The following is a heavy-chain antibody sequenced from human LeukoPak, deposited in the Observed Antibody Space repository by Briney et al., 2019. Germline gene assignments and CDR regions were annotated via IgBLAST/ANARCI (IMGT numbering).Heavy chain of an antibody. CDR2: FDPGDGET. Sequence: GASVKVSCKVSGYTLTELSMHWVRQAPGKGLEWMGGFDPGDGETIYAQKFQGRVTMTEDTSTDTAYMELSSLRSEDTAVYYCATHYDSSGYYRDDAFDIWGQGTMVTVSS. CDR1: GYTLTELS. J-gene: IGHJ3*02. V-gene: IGHV1-24*01. CDR3: ATHYDSSGYYRDDAFDI. D-gene: IGHD3-22*01.